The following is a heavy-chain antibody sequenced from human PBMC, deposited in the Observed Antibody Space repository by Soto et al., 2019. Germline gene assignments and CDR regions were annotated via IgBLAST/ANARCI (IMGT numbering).Heavy chain of an antibody. V-gene: IGHV3-23*01. CDR2: ISGTGYNT. D-gene: IGHD6-13*01. CDR3: AKAGFSSSWSPTYFDY. J-gene: IGHJ4*02. Sequence: EVQLLESGGGLVQPGGSLRLSCAASGFTFTSYAMNWVRLAPGKGLEWVSAISGTGYNTYYADSVTGRFTISRDNTKNPLYLQMNSLRAEDTAVYYCAKAGFSSSWSPTYFDYWGQGTLVTVSS. CDR1: GFTFTSYA.